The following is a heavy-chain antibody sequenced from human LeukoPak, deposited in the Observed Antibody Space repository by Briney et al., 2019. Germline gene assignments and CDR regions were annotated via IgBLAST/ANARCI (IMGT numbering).Heavy chain of an antibody. Sequence: GRSLRLSCAASGFTFSSYAMHWVRQAPGKGLEWVAVISYDGSNKYYADSVKGRFTISRDNAKNSLYLQMNSLRADDTAVYYCARDEGAPNFDYWGQGTLVIVSS. CDR3: ARDEGAPNFDY. J-gene: IGHJ4*02. D-gene: IGHD1-26*01. CDR2: ISYDGSNK. CDR1: GFTFSSYA. V-gene: IGHV3-30-3*01.